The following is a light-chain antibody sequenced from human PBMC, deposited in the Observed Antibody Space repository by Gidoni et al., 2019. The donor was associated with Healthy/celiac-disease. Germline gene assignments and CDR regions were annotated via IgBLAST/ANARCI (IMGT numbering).Light chain of an antibody. V-gene: IGKV4-1*01. CDR2: GAS. Sequence: DIVLTQSPDSLAVYLGERATINCKSSQSALDSSNNKNYLAWYQQKPGQPPKLLIYGASTRESGVPDRFSGSGSGTDFTLTISSLQAEDVAVYYCQQYYSTPWTFGQGTKVEIK. J-gene: IGKJ1*01. CDR3: QQYYSTPWT. CDR1: QSALDSSNNKNY.